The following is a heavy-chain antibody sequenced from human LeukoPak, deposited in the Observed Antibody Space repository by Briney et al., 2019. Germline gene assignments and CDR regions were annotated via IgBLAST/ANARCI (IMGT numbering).Heavy chain of an antibody. V-gene: IGHV3-9*01. CDR2: ISWNSGSI. Sequence: GGSLRLSCAASGFTFDDYAMHWVRQAPGKGLEWVSGISWNSGSIGYADSVKGRFTISRDNIKNTLNLQMNSLRAEDTAIYYCARDSSHYLGSSDYWGQGTLVTVSS. CDR3: ARDSSHYLGSSDY. CDR1: GFTFDDYA. J-gene: IGHJ4*02. D-gene: IGHD6-6*01.